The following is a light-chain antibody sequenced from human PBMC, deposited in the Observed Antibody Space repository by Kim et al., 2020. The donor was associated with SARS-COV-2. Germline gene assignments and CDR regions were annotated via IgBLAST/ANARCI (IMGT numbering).Light chain of an antibody. CDR1: LRVTSSY. CDR3: QQYVTSPWT. V-gene: IGKV3-20*01. J-gene: IGKJ1*01. CDR2: GAS. Sequence: SPGERATPSCRSILRVTSSYLAWYLQKPGQAPMLLISGASSRATGIPDRFSVSGSVTDFTLTISILEPEDIAVYYCQQYVTSPWTFGQGTKVDIK.